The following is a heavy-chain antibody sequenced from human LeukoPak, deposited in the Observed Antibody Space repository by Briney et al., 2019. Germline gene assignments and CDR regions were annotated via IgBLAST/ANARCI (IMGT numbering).Heavy chain of an antibody. D-gene: IGHD2-2*01. CDR1: GGTFSSYA. V-gene: IGHV1-69*04. J-gene: IGHJ5*02. CDR2: IIPILGIA. Sequence: GASVKVSCRASGGTFSSYAISWVRQAPGQGLEWMGRIIPILGIANYAQKFQGRVTITTDESTSTAYMELSSLRSEDTAVYYCARDLRGVVVPAAWFDPWGQGTLVTVSS. CDR3: ARDLRGVVVPAAWFDP.